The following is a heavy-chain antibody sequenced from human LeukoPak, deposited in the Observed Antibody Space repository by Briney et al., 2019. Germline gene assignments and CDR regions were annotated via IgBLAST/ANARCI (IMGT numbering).Heavy chain of an antibody. CDR3: ARGRMLGY. D-gene: IGHD2/OR15-2a*01. J-gene: IGHJ4*02. CDR1: GGSFSGYY. CDR2: INHSGST. Sequence: SETLSLTCAVYGGSFSGYYWSWIRQPPGKGLEWIGEINHSGSTNYNPSLKSRVTISVDTSKNQFSLKLSSVTAADTALYYCARGRMLGYWGQGTLVTVSS. V-gene: IGHV4-34*01.